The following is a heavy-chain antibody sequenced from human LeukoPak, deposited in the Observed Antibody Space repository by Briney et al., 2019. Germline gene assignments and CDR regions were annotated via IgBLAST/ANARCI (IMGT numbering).Heavy chain of an antibody. J-gene: IGHJ4*02. CDR2: ISSSSSYI. V-gene: IGHV3-21*01. Sequence: PGGSLRLSCAASGFTFSSYAMSWVRQAPGKGLEWVSSISSSSSYIYYADSVKGRFTISRDNAKNSLYLQMNSLRAEDTAVYYCARGGSWWLPQLVPDYWGQGTLVTVSS. CDR1: GFTFSSYA. CDR3: ARGGSWWLPQLVPDY. D-gene: IGHD5-12*01.